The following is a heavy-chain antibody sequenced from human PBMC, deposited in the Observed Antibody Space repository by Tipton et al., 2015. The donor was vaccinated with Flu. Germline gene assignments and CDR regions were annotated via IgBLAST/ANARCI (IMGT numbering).Heavy chain of an antibody. CDR1: GYSISSGYY. CDR2: IYHSGST. CDR3: ARLSQSQQLVNY. V-gene: IGHV4-38-2*01. Sequence: TLSLTCAVSGYSISSGYYWGWIRQPPGKGLEWIGSIYHSGSTYYNPSLKSRVTISVDTSKNQFSLKLSSVTAADTAVYYCARLSQSQQLVNYWGQGTLVTVSS. D-gene: IGHD6-13*01. J-gene: IGHJ4*02.